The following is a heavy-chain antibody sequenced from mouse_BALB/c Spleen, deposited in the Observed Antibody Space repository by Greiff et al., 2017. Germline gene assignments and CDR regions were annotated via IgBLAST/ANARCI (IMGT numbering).Heavy chain of an antibody. D-gene: IGHD2-2*01. Sequence: EVKVVESGGGLVQPGGSRKLSCAASGFTFSSFGMHWVRQAPEKGLEWVAYISSGSSTIYYADTVKGRFTISRDNPKNTLFLQMTILRSEDTAMYYGTTGWLRGYAMEYWGQGTTLTVSS. CDR3: TTGWLRGYAMEY. V-gene: IGHV5-17*02. J-gene: IGHJ2*01. CDR1: GFTFSSFG. CDR2: ISSGSSTI.